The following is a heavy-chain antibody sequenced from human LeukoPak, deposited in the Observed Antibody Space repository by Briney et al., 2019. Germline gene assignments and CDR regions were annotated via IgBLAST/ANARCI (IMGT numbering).Heavy chain of an antibody. D-gene: IGHD3-10*01. Sequence: GGSLRLSCAASGFTFSSYSMNWVRQAPGKGLEWVSYISSSSSTIYYADSVKGRFTISRDNAKNSVSLQMNSLRAEDTAVYYCARIYLKQASASWGQGTLVTVSS. CDR1: GFTFSSYS. V-gene: IGHV3-48*04. J-gene: IGHJ5*02. CDR2: ISSSSSTI. CDR3: ARIYLKQASAS.